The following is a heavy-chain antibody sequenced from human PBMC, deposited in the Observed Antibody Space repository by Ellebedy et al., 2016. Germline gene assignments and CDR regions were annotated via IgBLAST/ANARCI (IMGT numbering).Heavy chain of an antibody. V-gene: IGHV4-4*07. J-gene: IGHJ4*02. D-gene: IGHD2-21*01. CDR1: GASITSDY. Sequence: SETLSLTCAVSGASITSDYWSWVRQPAGKGLEWIGRVDSSGNTNYNLSLKNRVTMSLDTSKNQFSLKLTSVTAADTGVYYCARGLTPHFDSWGQGALVTVSS. CDR2: VDSSGNT. CDR3: ARGLTPHFDS.